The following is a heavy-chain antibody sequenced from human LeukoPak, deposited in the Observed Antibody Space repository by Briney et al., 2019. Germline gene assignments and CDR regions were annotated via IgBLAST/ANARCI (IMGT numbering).Heavy chain of an antibody. CDR2: IYHSGSP. V-gene: IGHV4-38-2*01. Sequence: SETLSLTCAVSGYSISSASYWGWIRQPPGKGLEWIGNIYHSGSPYYDPSLKSRVTISVDTSKNQFSLKLSSVTAADTAVYYCARPISSQGYFGVVIDWGQGTLVTVSS. J-gene: IGHJ4*02. D-gene: IGHD3-3*01. CDR1: GYSISSASY. CDR3: ARPISSQGYFGVVID.